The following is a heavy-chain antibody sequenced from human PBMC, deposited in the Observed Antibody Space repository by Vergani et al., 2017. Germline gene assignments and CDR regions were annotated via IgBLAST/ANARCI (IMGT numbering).Heavy chain of an antibody. CDR1: GFTFSDYY. Sequence: QVQLVESGGGLVKPGGSLRLSCAASGFTFSDYYMSWIRQAPGKGLEWVSYISSSGSTIYYADSVKGRFTISRDNAKNSLYLQMNSLRAEDTAVYYCAREVGRSSSSPQLGYYYYYMDVWGKGTTVTVSS. J-gene: IGHJ6*03. CDR3: AREVGRSSSSPQLGYYYYYMDV. CDR2: ISSSGSTI. D-gene: IGHD6-6*01. V-gene: IGHV3-11*01.